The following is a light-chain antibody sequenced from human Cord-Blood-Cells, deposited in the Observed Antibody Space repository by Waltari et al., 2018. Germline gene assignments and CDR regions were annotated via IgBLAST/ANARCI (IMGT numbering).Light chain of an antibody. CDR1: QSISSY. J-gene: IGKJ1*01. V-gene: IGKV1-39*01. CDR3: QQSYSTPPT. Sequence: DIQMTQSPSSLSASVGDRVTITCRASQSISSYLNWYQQKPGKAPKLLIYAATSLQSGVPSRFSGSGSGTNFTLAIRCRQPEDFAPYYCQQSYSTPPTFGRGTKVEIK. CDR2: AAT.